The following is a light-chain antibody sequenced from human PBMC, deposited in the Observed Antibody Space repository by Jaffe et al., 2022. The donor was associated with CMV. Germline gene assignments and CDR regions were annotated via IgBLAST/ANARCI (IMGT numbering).Light chain of an antibody. CDR3: QQSYSTPFT. V-gene: IGKV1-39*01. Sequence: DIQMTQSPSPMSASVGDRVTITCRASQNIRHFLNWYQQKPGRAPTVLIYDASNLQSGVPSRFSGSGSGTHFTLIISSLQPEDFATYYCQQSYSTPFTFGPGTKVDI. CDR2: DAS. CDR1: QNIRHF. J-gene: IGKJ3*01.